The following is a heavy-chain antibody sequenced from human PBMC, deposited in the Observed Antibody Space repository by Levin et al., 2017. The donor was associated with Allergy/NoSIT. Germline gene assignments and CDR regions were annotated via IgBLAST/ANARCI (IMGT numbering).Heavy chain of an antibody. CDR3: AREDGIYYYYMDV. D-gene: IGHD1-26*01. J-gene: IGHJ6*03. CDR1: DGSISSSSYY. Sequence: PSETLSLTCTVSDGSISSSSYYWGWIRQPPGKGLEWIGSIYYSGSTYYNPSLKSRVTISVDTSKNQFSLKLSSVTAADTAVYYCAREDGIYYYYMDVWGKGTTVTVSS. CDR2: IYYSGST. V-gene: IGHV4-39*02.